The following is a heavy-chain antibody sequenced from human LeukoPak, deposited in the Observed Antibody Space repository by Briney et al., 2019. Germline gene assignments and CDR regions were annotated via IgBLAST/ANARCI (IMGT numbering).Heavy chain of an antibody. CDR2: IHYTGKP. D-gene: IGHD3-16*01. CDR3: ARFGVDYDMDV. CDR1: GGSISGHY. V-gene: IGHV4-59*11. J-gene: IGHJ6*02. Sequence: SETLSLTCSVSGGSISGHYWTWIRQPPGKGLEWIGQIHYTGKPDYNPSLKSRITISVDTTKNQVSLQVSSVTAADSAIYYCARFGVDYDMDVWGHGTTVTVFS.